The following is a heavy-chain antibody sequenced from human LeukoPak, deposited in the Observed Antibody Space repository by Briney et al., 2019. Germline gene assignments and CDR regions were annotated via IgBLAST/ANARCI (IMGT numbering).Heavy chain of an antibody. V-gene: IGHV4-31*03. J-gene: IGHJ5*02. D-gene: IGHD3-9*01. CDR2: IYYSGST. Sequence: SQTLSLTCTVSGGSITSTTHYWSWIRQHPGKGLEWIGYIYYSGSTQYNPSLKSRVTISVDTSKKQFSLKLSSVIAADTAVYYCAREYYDTLTGSGGWFDPWGQGTLVTVSS. CDR1: GGSITSTTHY. CDR3: AREYYDTLTGSGGWFDP.